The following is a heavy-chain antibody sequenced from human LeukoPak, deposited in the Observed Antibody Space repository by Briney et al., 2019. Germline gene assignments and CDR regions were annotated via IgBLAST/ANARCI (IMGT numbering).Heavy chain of an antibody. CDR1: RYTFTGYY. Sequence: ASVKVSCKASRYTFTGYYMHWVRQAPGQGLEWMGWINTNTGNPTYAQGFTGRFVFSLETSVSTAYLQISSLKAEDTAIYYCARVDSSGYWALDYWGQGTLVTVSS. CDR2: INTNTGNP. CDR3: ARVDSSGYWALDY. V-gene: IGHV7-4-1*02. D-gene: IGHD6-19*01. J-gene: IGHJ4*02.